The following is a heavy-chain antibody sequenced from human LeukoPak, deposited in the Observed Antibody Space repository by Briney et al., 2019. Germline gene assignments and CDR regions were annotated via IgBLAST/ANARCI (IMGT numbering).Heavy chain of an antibody. CDR2: IYYSGST. V-gene: IGHV4-59*01. J-gene: IGHJ4*02. Sequence: SETLSLTCTVSVGSIRSYYWNWIRQPPGNGLEWIGYIYYSGSTNYNPSLKSRVTISVDTSKNQFSLKLSSVTAADTAVYYCTRTEYFVFDYWGQGTLVTVSS. CDR1: VGSIRSYY. CDR3: TRTEYFVFDY. D-gene: IGHD6-6*01.